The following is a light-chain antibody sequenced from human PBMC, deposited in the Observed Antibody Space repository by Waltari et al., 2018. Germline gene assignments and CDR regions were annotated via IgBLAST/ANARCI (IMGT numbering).Light chain of an antibody. J-gene: IGKJ1*01. CDR1: KSISSY. CDR2: AES. V-gene: IGKV1-39*01. CDR3: QQSYSTPWT. Sequence: DIQMTQSPSSLSASVGDRVTITCRASKSISSYLNWYQQKPGKAPKLLIYAESSLQSGVPSRFSGIGSGTDFTLTISSLQPEDFATYYCQQSYSTPWTFGQGTKVEIK.